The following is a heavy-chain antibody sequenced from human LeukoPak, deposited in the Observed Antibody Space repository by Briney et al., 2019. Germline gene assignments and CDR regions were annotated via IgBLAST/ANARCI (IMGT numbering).Heavy chain of an antibody. J-gene: IGHJ4*02. Sequence: TGGSLRLSCAASGFTFSSYAMHRVRRAPGKGLEWVAVISYDGSNKYYADSVKGRFTISRDNSKNTLYLQMNSLRAEDTAVYYCARGRGFGELIPFDSWGQGTLVTVSS. CDR3: ARGRGFGELIPFDS. CDR1: GFTFSSYA. CDR2: ISYDGSNK. V-gene: IGHV3-30-3*01. D-gene: IGHD3-10*01.